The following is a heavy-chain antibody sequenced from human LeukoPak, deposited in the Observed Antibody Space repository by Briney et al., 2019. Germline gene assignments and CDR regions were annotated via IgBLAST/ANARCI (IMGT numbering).Heavy chain of an antibody. CDR2: ISYDGSNK. J-gene: IGHJ3*02. V-gene: IGHV3-30*18. CDR3: AKITVTNDAFDI. D-gene: IGHD4-17*01. Sequence: PGGSLRLSCAASGFTFSSYGMHWVRQAPGKGLEWVAVISYDGSNKYYADSVKGRFTISRDNSKNTLYLQMNSLRAEDTAVYYCAKITVTNDAFDIWGQGTMVTVSS. CDR1: GFTFSSYG.